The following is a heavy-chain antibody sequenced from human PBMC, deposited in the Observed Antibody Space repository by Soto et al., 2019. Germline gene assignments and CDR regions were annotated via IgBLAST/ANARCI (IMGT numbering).Heavy chain of an antibody. D-gene: IGHD4-4*01. V-gene: IGHV4-31*03. CDR1: GGSISSGGYY. J-gene: IGHJ5*02. Sequence: SETLSLTCTVSGGSISSGGYYWSWIRQHPGKGLEWIGYIYYSGSTYYNPSLKSRVTISVDTSKNQFSLKLSSVTAADTAVYYCESFDYSNLKWFDPWGQGTLVTVSS. CDR2: IYYSGST. CDR3: ESFDYSNLKWFDP.